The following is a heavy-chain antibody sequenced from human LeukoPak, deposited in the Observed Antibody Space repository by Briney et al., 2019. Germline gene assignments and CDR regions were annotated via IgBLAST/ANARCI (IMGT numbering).Heavy chain of an antibody. D-gene: IGHD1-26*01. Sequence: SETLSLTCAVYGGSFSGYYWSWIRQPPGKGLEWIGEINHSGSTNYNPSLKSRVTISVDTSKNQFSLKLSSVTAADTAVYYCARAPRSGIVGATGAFDIWGKGQWSPSLQ. CDR2: INHSGST. CDR3: ARAPRSGIVGATGAFDI. CDR1: GGSFSGYY. J-gene: IGHJ3*02. V-gene: IGHV4-34*01.